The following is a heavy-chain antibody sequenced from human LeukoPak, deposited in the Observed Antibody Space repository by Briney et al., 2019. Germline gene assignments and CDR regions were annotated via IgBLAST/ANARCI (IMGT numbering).Heavy chain of an antibody. CDR3: ARGVGATETDAFDI. Sequence: GGSLRLSCAASGFTFSSYWMSWVRQAPGKGLEWVANIKQDGSEKYYVDSVKGRFTISRDNAKNSLYLQMDSLRAEDTAVYYCARGVGATETDAFDIWGQRTMVTVSS. J-gene: IGHJ3*02. D-gene: IGHD1-26*01. CDR1: GFTFSSYW. CDR2: IKQDGSEK. V-gene: IGHV3-7*01.